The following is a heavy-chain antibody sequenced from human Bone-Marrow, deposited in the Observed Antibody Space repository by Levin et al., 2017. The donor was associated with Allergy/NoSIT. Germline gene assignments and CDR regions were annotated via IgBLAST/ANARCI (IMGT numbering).Heavy chain of an antibody. Sequence: GGSLRLSCKVSGYTLTDLPMHWVRQAPGKGLEWMGGFDPDDGETTYAQKFQGRVSMTEDTATDTAYMELSGLRSEDTAVYYCATRDVPTTDYTLVYQHLMDVWGQGTTVTVSS. CDR1: GYTLTDLP. CDR3: ATRDVPTTDYTLVYQHLMDV. CDR2: FDPDDGET. D-gene: IGHD3-3*01. J-gene: IGHJ6*02. V-gene: IGHV1-24*01.